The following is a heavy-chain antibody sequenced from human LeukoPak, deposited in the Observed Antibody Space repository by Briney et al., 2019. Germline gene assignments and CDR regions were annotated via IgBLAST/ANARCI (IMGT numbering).Heavy chain of an antibody. CDR1: GGSISSYH. CDR3: ARGVSGSYVFDS. Sequence: PSETLSLTCTVSGGSISSYHWSWIRQSPGKGLEWIGYIYYSGGTNYNPSLKSRVSISVDTPKNQFCLKLNSVTAADTAAYYCARGVSGSYVFDSWGQGTLVTVSS. V-gene: IGHV4-59*13. D-gene: IGHD3-16*01. CDR2: IYYSGGT. J-gene: IGHJ4*02.